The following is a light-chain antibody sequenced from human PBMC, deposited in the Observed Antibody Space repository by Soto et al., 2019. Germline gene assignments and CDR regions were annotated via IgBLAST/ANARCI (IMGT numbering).Light chain of an antibody. V-gene: IGLV2-14*01. CDR3: SSYTGSSTLV. Sequence: QSALTQPRSVSGSPRQSVTISCTGTGSDVGHYNYVSWYQQNPGKAPKLMIHEVSNRPSGVSNRFSGSKSGNTASLTISGLQAEDEADYYCSSYTGSSTLVFGTGTKVTVL. CDR1: GSDVGHYNY. CDR2: EVS. J-gene: IGLJ1*01.